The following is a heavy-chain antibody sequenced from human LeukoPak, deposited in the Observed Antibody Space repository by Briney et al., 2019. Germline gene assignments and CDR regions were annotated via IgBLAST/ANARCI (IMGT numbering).Heavy chain of an antibody. Sequence: SQTLSLTCAVSGGSISSGGYSWSWIRQPPGKGLEWIGYIYHSGSTYYNPSLKSRVTISVDRSKNQFSLKLSSVTAADTAVYYCARDDYGDYPTPYWYFDLWGRGTLVTVSS. D-gene: IGHD4-17*01. CDR2: IYHSGST. V-gene: IGHV4-30-2*01. CDR1: GGSISSGGYS. CDR3: ARDDYGDYPTPYWYFDL. J-gene: IGHJ2*01.